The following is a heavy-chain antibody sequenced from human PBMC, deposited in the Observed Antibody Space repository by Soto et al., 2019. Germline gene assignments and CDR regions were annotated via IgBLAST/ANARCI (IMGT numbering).Heavy chain of an antibody. CDR1: GYTFTNYG. CDR3: ARAFTVYRQDPDIDY. D-gene: IGHD3-16*02. J-gene: IGHJ4*02. V-gene: IGHV1-18*01. CDR2: ISAYNGNT. Sequence: GASVKVSCKASGYTFTNYGITWVRQAPGQGLECMGWISAYNGNTKYAQKLQGRVTMTTDTSTSTAYMELRSLRSDDTAVYYCARAFTVYRQDPDIDYWGQGTLVTVSS.